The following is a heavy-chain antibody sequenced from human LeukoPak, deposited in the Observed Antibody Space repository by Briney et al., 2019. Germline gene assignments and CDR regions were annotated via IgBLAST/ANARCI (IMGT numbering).Heavy chain of an antibody. Sequence: GGSLRLSCAASGFTFDDYAMHWVRQAPGKGLEWVSGISWNSGSIGYADSVKGRFTISRDNAKNSLYLQMNSLRAEDTAIYYCVRDNYSYRLDVWGQGTLVTVSS. CDR1: GFTFDDYA. CDR3: VRDNYSYRLDV. J-gene: IGHJ4*02. V-gene: IGHV3-9*01. CDR2: ISWNSGSI. D-gene: IGHD2-21*01.